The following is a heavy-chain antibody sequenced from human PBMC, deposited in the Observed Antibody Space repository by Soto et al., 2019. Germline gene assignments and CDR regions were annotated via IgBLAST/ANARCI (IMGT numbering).Heavy chain of an antibody. D-gene: IGHD1-26*01. CDR3: ARQSGWERPRTAFDI. J-gene: IGHJ3*02. V-gene: IGHV5-51*01. CDR2: IYPGDSDT. Sequence: EESVKISCSGSGYSFTSYWIGWVRQMPWKGLEWMGIIYPGDSDTRYSPSFQGQVTISADKSISTAYLQWSSLKASGTAMYYCARQSGWERPRTAFDIWGQGTMVTVSS. CDR1: GYSFTSYW.